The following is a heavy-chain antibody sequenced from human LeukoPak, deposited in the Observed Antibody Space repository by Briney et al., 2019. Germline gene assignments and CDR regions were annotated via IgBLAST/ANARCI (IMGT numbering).Heavy chain of an antibody. CDR2: INPNSGGT. V-gene: IGHV1-2*02. D-gene: IGHD2-2*02. J-gene: IGHJ5*02. Sequence: GASVKVSCKTSGYTFTGYYMHWVRQAPGQGLEWMGWINPNSGGTNYAQKFQGRVTMTRDTSISTAYMELSRLRSDDTAVYYCAREDRYCSSTNCYTRPRRDWFDPWGQGTLVTVSS. CDR1: GYTFTGYY. CDR3: AREDRYCSSTNCYTRPRRDWFDP.